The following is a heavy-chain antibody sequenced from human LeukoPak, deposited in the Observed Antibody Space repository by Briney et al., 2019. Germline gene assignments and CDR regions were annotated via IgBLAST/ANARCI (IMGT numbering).Heavy chain of an antibody. D-gene: IGHD6-13*01. Sequence: SETLSLTCTVSGGSIRGYYWTWIRQPPGKGLEWLSYIHYSGSTNYNPSLKSRVIMSLDTSQNQISLKLSSVTAADTAVYYCARSIAAAGTSFEYWGQGTLVTVSS. J-gene: IGHJ4*02. V-gene: IGHV4-59*01. CDR3: ARSIAAAGTSFEY. CDR2: IHYSGST. CDR1: GGSIRGYY.